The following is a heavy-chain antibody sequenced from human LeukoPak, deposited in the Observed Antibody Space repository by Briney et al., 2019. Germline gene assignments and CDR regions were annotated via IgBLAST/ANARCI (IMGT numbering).Heavy chain of an antibody. J-gene: IGHJ5*02. CDR1: GGSFSGYY. D-gene: IGHD6-6*01. CDR2: ISHSGST. V-gene: IGHV4-34*01. Sequence: SETLSLTCAVYGGSFSGYYWSWIRQPPGKGLEWIGEISHSGSTNYNPSLKSRVTISVDTSKNQFSLKLSSVTAADTAVYYCARGQRTAARPNWFDPWGQGTLVTVSS. CDR3: ARGQRTAARPNWFDP.